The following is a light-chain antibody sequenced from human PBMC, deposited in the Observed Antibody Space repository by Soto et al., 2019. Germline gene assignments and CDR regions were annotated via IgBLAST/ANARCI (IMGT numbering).Light chain of an antibody. Sequence: EIVLTQSPGTLSLSPGERATLSCRASQSVSSSYLAWYQQRPGKAPKSLIYAASTLQRGVPARFSGSGSGTAFTLTISSLQPEDFATYYCQQYNSFPFSFGPGTKVDIK. J-gene: IGKJ3*01. CDR3: QQYNSFPFS. CDR2: AAS. CDR1: QSVSSSY. V-gene: IGKV3D-7*01.